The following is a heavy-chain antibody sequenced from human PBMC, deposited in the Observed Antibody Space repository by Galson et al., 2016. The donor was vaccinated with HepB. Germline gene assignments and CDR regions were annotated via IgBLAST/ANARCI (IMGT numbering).Heavy chain of an antibody. CDR1: GGSISSSIYY. CDR3: ARHKRAAAAGTPPYYFDS. V-gene: IGHV4-39*01. J-gene: IGHJ4*02. CDR2: IYYSGST. D-gene: IGHD6-13*01. Sequence: SETLSLTCTVSGGSISSSIYYWGWIRQPPGKGLEWLGSIYYSGSTYYNPSLKSRVTISVDTSKNQFSLRLSSVTVADTAVHYCARHKRAAAAGTPPYYFDSWGQGTLVTVSS.